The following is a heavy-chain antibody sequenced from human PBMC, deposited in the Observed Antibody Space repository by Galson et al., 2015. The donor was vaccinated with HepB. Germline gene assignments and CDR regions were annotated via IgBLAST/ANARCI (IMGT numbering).Heavy chain of an antibody. Sequence: SLRLSCAASGFTFSDCAMAWVRQAPGKGLEFVSAITASSGTTHYADSVKGRFIILRDNSKNTLYLHLSSLRAEDTALYYCAKRAVTTVAYYFDYWGQGTLVTVSS. D-gene: IGHD4-23*01. CDR2: ITASSGTT. V-gene: IGHV3-23*01. CDR3: AKRAVTTVAYYFDY. J-gene: IGHJ4*02. CDR1: GFTFSDCA.